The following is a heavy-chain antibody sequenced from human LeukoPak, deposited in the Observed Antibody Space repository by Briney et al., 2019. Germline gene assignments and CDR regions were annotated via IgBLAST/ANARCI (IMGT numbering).Heavy chain of an antibody. J-gene: IGHJ1*01. D-gene: IGHD1-26*01. CDR1: GGTFSSYA. Sequence: SVKVSCKASGGTFSSYAISWVRQAPGQGLEWMGRIIPILGIANYAQKLQGRVTMTTDTSTSTAYMELRSLRSDDTAVYYCARCSAGATPSQHWGQGTLVTVSS. CDR2: IIPILGIA. CDR3: ARCSAGATPSQH. V-gene: IGHV1-69*04.